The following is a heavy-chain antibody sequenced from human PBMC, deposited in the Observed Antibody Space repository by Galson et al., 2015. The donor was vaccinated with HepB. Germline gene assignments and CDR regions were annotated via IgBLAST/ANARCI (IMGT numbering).Heavy chain of an antibody. V-gene: IGHV3-7*03. CDR1: GFTFSSYW. J-gene: IGHJ4*02. D-gene: IGHD6-13*01. CDR2: IKQDGSEK. CDR3: ARYNFAAAAGTIDY. Sequence: SLRLSCAASGFTFSSYWMSWVRQAPGKGLEWVANIKQDGSEKYYVDSVKGRFTISRDNAKNSLYLQMNSLRAEDTAVYYCARYNFAAAAGTIDYWGQGTLVTVSS.